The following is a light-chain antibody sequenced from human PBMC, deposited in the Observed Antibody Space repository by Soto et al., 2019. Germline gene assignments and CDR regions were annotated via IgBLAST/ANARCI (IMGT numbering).Light chain of an antibody. CDR2: AAS. Sequence: DIQMTQSPSSLSASVGDRVTITCRASQSISSYLNWYQQKPGKAPKLLIYAASSLQSGVPSRFRGSGSGTDFNLTISSLQPEDCATYYCQQSYSTPYTFGQGTKLESK. CDR1: QSISSY. J-gene: IGKJ2*01. CDR3: QQSYSTPYT. V-gene: IGKV1-39*01.